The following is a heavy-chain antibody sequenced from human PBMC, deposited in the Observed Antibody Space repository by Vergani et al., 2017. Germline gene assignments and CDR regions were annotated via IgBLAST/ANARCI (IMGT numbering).Heavy chain of an antibody. J-gene: IGHJ3*01. CDR1: GGSISSSSYS. V-gene: IGHV4-39*07. CDR2: IYYSGST. D-gene: IGHD1-26*01. Sequence: QLQLQESGPGLVKPSETLSLTCTVSGGSISSSSYSLGWIRQPPGKGLEWIGSIYYSGSTNYNPSLKSRVTISVDTYKNQFSLKLSSVTAADRAVYYCARANLSSGSYFNWGQGTMVTVSS. CDR3: ARANLSSGSYFN.